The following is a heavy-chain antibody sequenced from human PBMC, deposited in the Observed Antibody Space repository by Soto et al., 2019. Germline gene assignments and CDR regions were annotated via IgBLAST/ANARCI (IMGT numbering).Heavy chain of an antibody. Sequence: SETLSLTCAVYGGSFSGYYWSWIRQPPGKGLEWIGEINHSGSTNYNPSLKSRVTISVDTSKNQFSLKLSSVTAADTAVYYCARVGYDSSGYYLDYWGQGTLVTVSS. D-gene: IGHD3-22*01. CDR3: ARVGYDSSGYYLDY. J-gene: IGHJ4*02. CDR2: INHSGST. V-gene: IGHV4-34*01. CDR1: GGSFSGYY.